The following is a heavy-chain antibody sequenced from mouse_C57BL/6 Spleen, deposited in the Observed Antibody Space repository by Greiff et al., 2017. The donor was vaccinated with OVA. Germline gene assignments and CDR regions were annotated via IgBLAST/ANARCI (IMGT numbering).Heavy chain of an antibody. CDR3: ARGDGYYSFAY. V-gene: IGHV1-55*01. D-gene: IGHD2-3*01. Sequence: QVHVKQPGAELVKPGASVKMSCKASGYTFTSYWITWVKQRPGQGLEWIGDIYPGSGSTNYNEKFKSKATLTVDTSSSTAYMQLSSLTSEDSAVYYCARGDGYYSFAYWGQGTLVTVSA. CDR1: GYTFTSYW. J-gene: IGHJ3*01. CDR2: IYPGSGST.